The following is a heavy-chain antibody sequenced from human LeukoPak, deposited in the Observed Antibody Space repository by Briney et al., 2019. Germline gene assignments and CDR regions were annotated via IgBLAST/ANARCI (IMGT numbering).Heavy chain of an antibody. D-gene: IGHD4-17*01. V-gene: IGHV4-59*08. J-gene: IGHJ4*02. CDR2: IYYSGST. Sequence: SETLSLTCTVSGGSISGYYYSWIRQPPGKGLEWIGYIYYSGSTNYNPSLKSRVTISLDTSKNQFSLKLSSVTAADTAVYYCARLGVGGDYPPYYFDYWGQGTLVTVSS. CDR1: GGSISGYY. CDR3: ARLGVGGDYPPYYFDY.